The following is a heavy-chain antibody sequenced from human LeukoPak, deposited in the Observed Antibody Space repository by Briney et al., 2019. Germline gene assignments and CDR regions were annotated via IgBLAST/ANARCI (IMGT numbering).Heavy chain of an antibody. CDR1: GGSISSRSYY. J-gene: IGHJ4*02. CDR2: IFYSGAT. D-gene: IGHD3-10*01. CDR3: ARWEFYGSGSYNY. Sequence: SETLSLTCTVSGGSISSRSYYWGWIRQPPGKGLEWIGSIFYSGATYYNPSLKSRVTMSVDTSKNQFSLKLTSVTAADTAVYYCARWEFYGSGSYNYWGQGTLVTVSS. V-gene: IGHV4-39*01.